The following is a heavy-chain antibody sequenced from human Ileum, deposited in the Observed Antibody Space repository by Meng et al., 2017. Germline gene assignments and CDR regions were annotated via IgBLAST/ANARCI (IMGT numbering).Heavy chain of an antibody. J-gene: IGHJ3*02. D-gene: IGHD7-27*01. CDR3: ATSSLGWGGDAFDI. CDR1: GIAVSNNY. V-gene: IGHV3-53*01. Sequence: GESLKISCAASGIAVSNNYMGWVRQPPGKGLEWVSIIYRGGNNDYVDSVKGRFTISRDNSKNSLHLQMNSLRVEDTALYYCATSSLGWGGDAFDIWGQVTMVTVSS. CDR2: IYRGGNN.